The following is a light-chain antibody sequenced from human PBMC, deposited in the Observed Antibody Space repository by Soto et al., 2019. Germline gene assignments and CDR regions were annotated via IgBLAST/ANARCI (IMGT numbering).Light chain of an antibody. V-gene: IGKV3-20*01. J-gene: IGKJ4*01. CDR3: QQYGSSPLT. CDR1: QSVSSTY. Sequence: EIVLTQSPGTLSLSPGERVTLSFRASQSVSSTYVAWYEQKPGQAPRLLIHGASSRATGIPDRFSGSGSGTDFTLAISRLEPEDSAVYYCQQYGSSPLTFGGGTKVDIK. CDR2: GAS.